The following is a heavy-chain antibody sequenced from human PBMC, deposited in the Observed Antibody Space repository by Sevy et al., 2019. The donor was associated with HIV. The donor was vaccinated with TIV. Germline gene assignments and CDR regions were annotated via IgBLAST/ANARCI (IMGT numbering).Heavy chain of an antibody. D-gene: IGHD2-2*02. Sequence: GGSLRLSCVASGFTFSSYAMSWVRQAPGKGLEWVSAISGSGGSTYYADSVKGRFTISIDNSKNTQYLQMNSLRAEDTAVYYCAKDPYCSSTSCYRYYYGMDVWGQGTTVTVSS. CDR1: GFTFSSYA. CDR3: AKDPYCSSTSCYRYYYGMDV. J-gene: IGHJ6*02. V-gene: IGHV3-23*01. CDR2: ISGSGGST.